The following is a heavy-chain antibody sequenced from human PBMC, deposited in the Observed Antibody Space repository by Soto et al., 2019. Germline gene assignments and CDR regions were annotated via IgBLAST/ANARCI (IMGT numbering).Heavy chain of an antibody. Sequence: SETRSLTCTVSGGSISSSSYYLGWIRQPPGKGLEWIGSIYYSGSTYYNPSLKSRVTISVDTSKNQFSLKLSSVTAADTAVYYCASDSIAASPRYYYGMDVWGQGTTVNVSS. CDR2: IYYSGST. CDR1: GGSISSSSYY. CDR3: ASDSIAASPRYYYGMDV. J-gene: IGHJ6*02. D-gene: IGHD6-6*01. V-gene: IGHV4-39*01.